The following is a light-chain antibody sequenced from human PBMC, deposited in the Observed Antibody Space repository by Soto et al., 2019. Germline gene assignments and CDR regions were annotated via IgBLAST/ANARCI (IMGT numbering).Light chain of an antibody. V-gene: IGLV2-11*01. CDR1: SSDVGGYHY. J-gene: IGLJ2*01. Sequence: QSVLTQPRSVSGSPGQSVTLSCTGTSSDVGGYHYVSWYQHHPGKAPKIIIYDVNKRPSGVPDRFSGSKSGNTASLTISGLQTEDEADYYCCSYAGSYTLVFGGGTPVTVL. CDR2: DVN. CDR3: CSYAGSYTLV.